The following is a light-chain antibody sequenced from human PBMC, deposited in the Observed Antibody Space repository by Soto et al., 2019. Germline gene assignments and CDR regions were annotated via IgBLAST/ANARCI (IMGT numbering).Light chain of an antibody. Sequence: QSVLTQVASVSGSPGQSITISCTGTSSDVGTFNLVSWYQQHPGKAPRLMNEVIKRPSGVSNRFSGSKSSNTASLTISGLQAEDEADYYCCSYAGSSVYVFGTGTKVTVL. CDR1: SSDVGTFNL. V-gene: IGLV2-23*02. CDR2: EVI. CDR3: CSYAGSSVYV. J-gene: IGLJ1*01.